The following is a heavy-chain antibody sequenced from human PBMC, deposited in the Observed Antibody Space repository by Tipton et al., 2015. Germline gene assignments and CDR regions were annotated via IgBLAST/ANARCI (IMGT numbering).Heavy chain of an antibody. CDR3: ARRYCSSTNCYWFDP. D-gene: IGHD2-2*01. Sequence: QLVQSGAEVKKPGESLKISCKGSGYSFTSYWIGWVRQMPGKGLEWMGIIYPGDSNTKYRPSFEGQVTISADKSISTAYLQRSSLKASDTGMYYCARRYCSSTNCYWFDPWGQGTLVTVSS. V-gene: IGHV5-51*01. CDR2: IYPGDSNT. J-gene: IGHJ5*02. CDR1: GYSFTSYW.